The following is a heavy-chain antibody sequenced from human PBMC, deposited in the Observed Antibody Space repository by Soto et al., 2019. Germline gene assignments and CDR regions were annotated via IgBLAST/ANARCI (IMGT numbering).Heavy chain of an antibody. Sequence: PGGSLRLSCAASGFTFSSYAMSWVRQAPGKGLEWVSVIRGSGDRTYYADSVKGRFTISRDNSKNTLYMQMNTLRAEDTAVYYCAKQQGPGTPYYYAMDVWGQGTTVTAP. J-gene: IGHJ6*02. D-gene: IGHD1-1*01. CDR3: AKQQGPGTPYYYAMDV. V-gene: IGHV3-23*01. CDR1: GFTFSSYA. CDR2: IRGSGDRT.